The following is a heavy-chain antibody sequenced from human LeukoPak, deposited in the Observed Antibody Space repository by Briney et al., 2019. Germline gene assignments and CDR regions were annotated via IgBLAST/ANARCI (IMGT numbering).Heavy chain of an antibody. J-gene: IGHJ4*02. CDR3: ARHLRNGYNLLDY. Sequence: SETLSLTCTVSGGSITNYYWSWIRQPPEKGLEWIGYIYFSGSSNYNPSLKSRVSMSVDTSKNQFSLKLSSVTAADTAVYYCARHLRNGYNLLDYWGQGTLVTVSS. D-gene: IGHD5-24*01. CDR1: GGSITNYY. CDR2: IYFSGSS. V-gene: IGHV4-59*08.